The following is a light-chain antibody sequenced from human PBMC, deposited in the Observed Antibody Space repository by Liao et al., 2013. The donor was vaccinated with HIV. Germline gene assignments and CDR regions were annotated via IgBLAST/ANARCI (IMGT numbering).Light chain of an antibody. V-gene: IGLV3-1*01. CDR2: QDN. J-gene: IGLJ3*02. CDR3: QAWDSSAGV. Sequence: SYELTQPPSVSVSPGQTASITCSGNKLGDKYTCWYQQKPGQSPVLLIYQDNKRPSGIPERFSGSNSGNTATLTISGTQATDEADYYCQAWDSSAGVFGGGTKLAVL. CDR1: KLGDKY.